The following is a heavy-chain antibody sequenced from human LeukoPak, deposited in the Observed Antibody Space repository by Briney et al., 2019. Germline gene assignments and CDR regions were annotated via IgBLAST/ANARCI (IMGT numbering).Heavy chain of an antibody. CDR1: GDSVSSNSAA. V-gene: IGHV6-1*01. D-gene: IGHD6-13*01. Sequence: SQTLSLTCAISGDSVSSNSAAWNWIRQSPSRGLEWLGRTYYRSKWYNDYAVSVKSRITINPDTSKNQFSLQLNSVTPEDTAVYYCARDCSGGYSSSWYGWGVGAYFDYWGQGTLVTVSS. CDR3: ARDCSGGYSSSWYGWGVGAYFDY. J-gene: IGHJ4*02. CDR2: TYYRSKWYN.